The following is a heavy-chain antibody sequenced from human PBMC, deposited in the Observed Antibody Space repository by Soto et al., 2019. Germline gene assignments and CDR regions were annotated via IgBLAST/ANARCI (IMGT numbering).Heavy chain of an antibody. CDR1: GYSINSDYY. CDR2: ADHSGRT. CDR3: AKKGYYPSGKINLFDS. V-gene: IGHV4-38-2*01. J-gene: IGHJ4*02. Sequence: SETLSLTCAVSGYSINSDYYWGWIRQPPGKGLEWIGSADHSGRTYYSPSLRSRLTIFIDTSKNQFSLRLTSVTAADTAMYFCAKKGYYPSGKINLFDSWGPGALVTVSS. D-gene: IGHD3-10*01.